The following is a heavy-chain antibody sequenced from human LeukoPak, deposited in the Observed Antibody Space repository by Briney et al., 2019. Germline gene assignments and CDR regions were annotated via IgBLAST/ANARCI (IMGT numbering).Heavy chain of an antibody. V-gene: IGHV3-30*18. Sequence: GRSLRLSCAASGFTVSSYAMHWVRQAPGKGLEWVAVISYDGSNKYYADSGKGRFTISRDNSKNTLYLQMNSLRAEDTAVYYCAKNQGSDPGTTNFDYWGAGDLVTVSS. D-gene: IGHD1-1*01. CDR1: GFTVSSYA. J-gene: IGHJ4*02. CDR3: AKNQGSDPGTTNFDY. CDR2: ISYDGSNK.